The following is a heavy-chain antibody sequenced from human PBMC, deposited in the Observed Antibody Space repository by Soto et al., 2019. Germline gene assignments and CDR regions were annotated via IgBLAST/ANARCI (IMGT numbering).Heavy chain of an antibody. CDR1: GASISSGDSY. CDR2: MSYSGNT. D-gene: IGHD2-21*02. Sequence: QVQLQESGPGLVQSSQTLSLSCTVSGASISSGDSYWSWIRQAPGKGLEWIGYMSYSGNTDYNPSLKSRVMISVDMSKNQFSLSLSSATAADTAVYYCAREQCGRVCFFDFWGQGALVTVSS. J-gene: IGHJ4*02. CDR3: AREQCGRVCFFDF. V-gene: IGHV4-30-4*01.